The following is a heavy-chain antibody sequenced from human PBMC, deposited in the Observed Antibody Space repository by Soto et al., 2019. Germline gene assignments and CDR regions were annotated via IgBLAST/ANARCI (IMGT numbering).Heavy chain of an antibody. V-gene: IGHV3-74*01. CDR3: AVAGSYRFDY. CDR2: INSDGTTI. J-gene: IGHJ4*02. CDR1: GFTFSTSW. D-gene: IGHD1-26*01. Sequence: EVQLVESGGDLIQPGGSLRISCAASGFTFSTSWMHWVRQAPGEGLAWVSRINSDGTTINYADTVKGRFTISRDNAKNSVYLQMNSLRADDTGVYYWAVAGSYRFDYWGQGSVVTVAS.